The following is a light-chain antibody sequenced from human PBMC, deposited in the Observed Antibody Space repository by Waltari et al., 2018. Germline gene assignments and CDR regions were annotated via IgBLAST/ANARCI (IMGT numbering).Light chain of an antibody. CDR3: QKYNSSLRRT. CDR2: AAS. Sequence: DIQMNQSPASLSASVRDRVTITCRASQGISTYLAWYQQKPGKVPKILIYAASTLQSGVPSRFSGSGSGTDFPLTISSLQPEDVATYYCQKYNSSLRRTFGQGTKLEIK. J-gene: IGKJ1*01. V-gene: IGKV1-27*01. CDR1: QGISTY.